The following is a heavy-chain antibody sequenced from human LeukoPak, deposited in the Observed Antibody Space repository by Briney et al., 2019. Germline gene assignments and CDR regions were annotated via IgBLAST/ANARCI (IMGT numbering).Heavy chain of an antibody. J-gene: IGHJ5*02. Sequence: SETLSLTFTVSGVSTSRGDYCCRSLRQPPGKCLEWVGYMYYSGSTYYNPSLKSRATISVDTSKNQFSLKLSSVTAADTAVYSCARPYYYDSRIDPWGQGTLVTVSS. D-gene: IGHD3-22*01. CDR3: ARPYYYDSRIDP. V-gene: IGHV4-30-4*01. CDR2: MYYSGST. CDR1: GVSTSRGDYC.